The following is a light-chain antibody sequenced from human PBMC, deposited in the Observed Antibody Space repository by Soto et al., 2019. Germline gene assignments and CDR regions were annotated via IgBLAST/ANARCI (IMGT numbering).Light chain of an antibody. V-gene: IGKV1-5*03. CDR1: QSISSW. J-gene: IGKJ2*01. CDR3: QPYNSYPAT. Sequence: DIQMTQSPSTLSASVGDRVTITCRASQSISSWLAWYQQKPGKAPKLLIYKASSLESGVPSRFRGSGSGTEFPLTISSPQPDEFSTYFCQPYNSYPATFGQGTQVEIK. CDR2: KAS.